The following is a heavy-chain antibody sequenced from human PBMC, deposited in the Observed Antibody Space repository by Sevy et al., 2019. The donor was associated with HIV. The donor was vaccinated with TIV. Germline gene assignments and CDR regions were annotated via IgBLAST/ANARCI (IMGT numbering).Heavy chain of an antibody. V-gene: IGHV3-66*04. Sequence: GGSLRLSCEAGGFTVSSNYMSWVRQAPGKGLEWVSVIYRGGSTYYADSVKCRFTIYRDKSKNKLYLQMNSVRAEDTADYYCARLSSGWLHGMDVWGQGTTVTVSS. CDR1: GFTVSSNY. CDR3: ARLSSGWLHGMDV. J-gene: IGHJ6*02. D-gene: IGHD6-19*01. CDR2: IYRGGST.